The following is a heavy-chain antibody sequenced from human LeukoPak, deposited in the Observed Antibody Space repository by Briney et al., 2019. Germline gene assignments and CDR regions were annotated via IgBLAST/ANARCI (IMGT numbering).Heavy chain of an antibody. D-gene: IGHD3-10*02. V-gene: IGHV1-18*04. J-gene: IGHJ6*02. CDR1: GYTFTSYY. Sequence: ASVKVSCKASGYTFTSYYMHWVRQAPGQGLEWMGWISAYNGNTNYAQKLQGRVTMTTDTSTSTAYMELRSLRSDDTAVYYCAVFGELFYYGMDVWGQGTTVTVSS. CDR2: ISAYNGNT. CDR3: AVFGELFYYGMDV.